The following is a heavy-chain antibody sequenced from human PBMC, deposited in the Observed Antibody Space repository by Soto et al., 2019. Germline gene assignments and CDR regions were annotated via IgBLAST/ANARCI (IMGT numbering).Heavy chain of an antibody. Sequence: SETLSLTCTVSGDSISSHYWSWIRQSPGKGLQWIGYIFYTGFTNYNPSLKSRVTISVDRSKNQFFLKLTSVTAADTAIYYCGRPGECRNSVCFASYFFDYWGPGTLVTVTS. V-gene: IGHV4-59*08. CDR3: GRPGECRNSVCFASYFFDY. J-gene: IGHJ4*02. CDR1: GDSISSHY. CDR2: IFYTGFT. D-gene: IGHD3-16*01.